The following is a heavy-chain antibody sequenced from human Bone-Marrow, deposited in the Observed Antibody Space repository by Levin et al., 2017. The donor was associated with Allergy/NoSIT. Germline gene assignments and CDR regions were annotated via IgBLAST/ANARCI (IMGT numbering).Heavy chain of an antibody. Sequence: GGSLRLSCAASGFSVSNNYMRWVRQAPGKGLEWVSLIYSVGSTYYADSVKGRFTISRDNAKNTLYLQMNSLRGEDTAIYYCARGALGANHYWGQGSRVTVSS. D-gene: IGHD5-12*01. CDR2: IYSVGST. J-gene: IGHJ4*02. CDR3: ARGALGANHY. CDR1: GFSVSNNY. V-gene: IGHV3-66*01.